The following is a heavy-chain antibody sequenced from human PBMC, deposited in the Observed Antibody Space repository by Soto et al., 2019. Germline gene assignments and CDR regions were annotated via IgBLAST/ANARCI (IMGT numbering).Heavy chain of an antibody. J-gene: IGHJ6*02. CDR2: INHSGST. V-gene: IGHV4-34*01. D-gene: IGHD3-3*01. CDR1: GGSFSGYY. CDR3: ARRYYDFWSGYYRPPYGMDV. Sequence: SETLSLTCAVYGGSFSGYYWSWIRQPPGKGLEWIGEINHSGSTNYNPSLKSRVTISVDTSKTQFSLKLSSVTAADTAVYYCARRYYDFWSGYYRPPYGMDVWGQGTTVTVSS.